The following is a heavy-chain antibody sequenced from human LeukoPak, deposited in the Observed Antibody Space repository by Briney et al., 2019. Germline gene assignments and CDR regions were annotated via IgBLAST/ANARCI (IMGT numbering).Heavy chain of an antibody. CDR2: ISAYNGNT. D-gene: IGHD4-17*01. Sequence: VSEKVSCKDSAYTLTRYGIHWLPPAPGPGPERLGCISAYNGNTNYAQKLQGRVTMTTDTSTSTAYMELRSLRSDDTAVYYCARVSHGDYDRYFQHWGQGTLVTVSS. CDR3: ARVSHGDYDRYFQH. V-gene: IGHV1-18*04. CDR1: AYTLTRYG. J-gene: IGHJ1*01.